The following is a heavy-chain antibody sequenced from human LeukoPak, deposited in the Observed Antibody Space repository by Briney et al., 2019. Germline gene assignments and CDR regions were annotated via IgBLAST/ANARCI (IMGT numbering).Heavy chain of an antibody. J-gene: IGHJ6*02. CDR2: IRSKANSYAT. Sequence: GGSLKLSCAASGFTFSGSAMHWVRQASGKGLEWVGRIRSKANSYATAYAASVKGRFTISRDDSKNTAYLQMNSLRAEDTGIYYCARDRRAVTVYYGMDVWGQGTTVTVSS. D-gene: IGHD2-21*02. V-gene: IGHV3-73*01. CDR3: ARDRRAVTVYYGMDV. CDR1: GFTFSGSA.